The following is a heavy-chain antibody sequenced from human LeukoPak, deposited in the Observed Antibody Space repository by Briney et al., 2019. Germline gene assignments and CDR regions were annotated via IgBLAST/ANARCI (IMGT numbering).Heavy chain of an antibody. V-gene: IGHV3-23*01. D-gene: IGHD6-13*01. CDR2: ISGSGDST. Sequence: GGSLRLSCAASGFTFSSYSMNWVRQAPGKGLEWVSSISGSGDSTYYSDSVKGRFTISRDNSKNTLYLQMNSLRAEDTAVYYCAKASHSSSWYFGDYWGQGTLVTVSS. CDR1: GFTFSSYS. CDR3: AKASHSSSWYFGDY. J-gene: IGHJ4*02.